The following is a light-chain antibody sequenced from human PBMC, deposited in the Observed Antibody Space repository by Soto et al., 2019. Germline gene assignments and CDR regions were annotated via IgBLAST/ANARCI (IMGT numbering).Light chain of an antibody. V-gene: IGKV4-1*01. CDR1: QSILDRSKNKYY. CDR3: QQYFTSPWT. J-gene: IGKJ1*01. Sequence: DIVMTQSPDSLAVSLGERATFNCKSSQSILDRSKNKYYLAWYQQKSGQPPTLLIYWASLREPGVPDRFTGSGSGTDFTLTISSLQAEDVAVYYCQQYFTSPWTFGQGTKVEI. CDR2: WAS.